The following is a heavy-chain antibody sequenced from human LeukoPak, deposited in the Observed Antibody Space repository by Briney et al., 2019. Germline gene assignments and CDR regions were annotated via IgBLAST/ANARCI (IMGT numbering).Heavy chain of an antibody. D-gene: IGHD6-6*01. Sequence: ASVKVSCKSSGYTFTGYYIHWVRQAPGRGLEWMGWINPYTGGTGFAQKFQGRVTMTTDTSISTAYMQLSSLHSDDTAVYFCAREEQLAKYNWSDPWGQGTLVTVSS. V-gene: IGHV1-2*02. CDR2: INPYTGGT. J-gene: IGHJ5*01. CDR3: AREEQLAKYNWSDP. CDR1: GYTFTGYY.